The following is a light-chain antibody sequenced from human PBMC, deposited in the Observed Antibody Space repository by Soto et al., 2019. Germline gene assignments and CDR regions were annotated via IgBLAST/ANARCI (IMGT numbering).Light chain of an antibody. V-gene: IGKV3-20*01. CDR1: ETLGRNY. CDR2: RIY. CDR3: QQYAVSPIT. Sequence: ETLLTQSPGTLSLSPGERATLSCRASETLGRNYLAWYQQKPGQAPRLLIHRIYIRAAGIPDRFSGSASGTDFTLTISRLEPDDFAVFYCQQYAVSPITFGQGTRLEIK. J-gene: IGKJ5*01.